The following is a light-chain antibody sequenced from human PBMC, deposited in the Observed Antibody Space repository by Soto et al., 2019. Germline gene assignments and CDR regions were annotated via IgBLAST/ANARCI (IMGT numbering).Light chain of an antibody. CDR2: AAS. CDR3: QQYNHWPLT. J-gene: IGKJ4*01. V-gene: IGKV3-15*01. CDR1: QSVSNY. Sequence: EIVSTQSPATLSLTPGHFASLSFRASQSVSNYLAWYQQKPGQAPRLLIYAASTRATGVPGRFSGSGSGTEFTLTISSLQSEDFAIYYCQQYNHWPLTFGGGTKVDI.